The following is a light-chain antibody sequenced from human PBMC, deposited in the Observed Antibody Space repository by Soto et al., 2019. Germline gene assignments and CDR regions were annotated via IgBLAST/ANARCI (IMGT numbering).Light chain of an antibody. CDR3: CSYAGRSSYV. Sequence: QSALTQPASVSGSPGQSITISCTGTSSDVGSYNLVSWYPQHPGKAPKLMIYEGSKRPSGVSNRFSGSKSGNTASLTISGPQAEDEADYSCCSYAGRSSYVFGTGTKVTGL. CDR2: EGS. J-gene: IGLJ1*01. V-gene: IGLV2-23*01. CDR1: SSDVGSYNL.